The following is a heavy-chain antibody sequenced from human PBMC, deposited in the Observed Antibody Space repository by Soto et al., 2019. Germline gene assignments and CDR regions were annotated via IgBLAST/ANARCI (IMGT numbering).Heavy chain of an antibody. D-gene: IGHD4-17*01. CDR2: IYYSGST. V-gene: IGHV4-30-4*01. J-gene: IGHJ4*02. Sequence: PSETLSLTCTVSGGSISSGDYYWSWIRQPPGKGLEWIGYIYYSGSTYYNPSLKSRVTISVDTSKNQFSLKLSSVTAADTAVYYCARVDYGDYETYYFDYWGQGTLVTVSS. CDR3: ARVDYGDYETYYFDY. CDR1: GGSISSGDYY.